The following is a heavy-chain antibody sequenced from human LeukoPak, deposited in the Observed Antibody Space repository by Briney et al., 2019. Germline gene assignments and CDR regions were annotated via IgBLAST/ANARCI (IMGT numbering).Heavy chain of an antibody. V-gene: IGHV3-23*01. J-gene: IGHJ4*02. D-gene: IGHD2-2*01. CDR2: ISSGGGNT. CDR3: ARSGYSSTWYLQNFELDY. CDR1: GFTFSSYA. Sequence: GGSLRLSCAASGFTFSSYAMHWVRQAPGKGLEWVSAISSGGGNTDYADSVKGRFTISRDNSRRMVFLQMNSLRAEDTAVYFCARSGYSSTWYLQNFELDYWGQGTLVTVSS.